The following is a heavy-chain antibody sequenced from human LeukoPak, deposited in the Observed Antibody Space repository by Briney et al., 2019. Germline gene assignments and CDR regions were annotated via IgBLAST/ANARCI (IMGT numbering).Heavy chain of an antibody. CDR2: IKQDGSEK. CDR1: GFTFSSYW. D-gene: IGHD2-2*01. J-gene: IGHJ4*02. Sequence: GGSLRLSRAASGFTFSSYWMSWVCQALGKGLEWVANIKQDGSEKYYVDSVKGRFTISRDNAKNSLYLQMNSLRAEDTAVYYCARGKKYQLLMTFDYWGQGTLVTVSS. CDR3: ARGKKYQLLMTFDY. V-gene: IGHV3-7*03.